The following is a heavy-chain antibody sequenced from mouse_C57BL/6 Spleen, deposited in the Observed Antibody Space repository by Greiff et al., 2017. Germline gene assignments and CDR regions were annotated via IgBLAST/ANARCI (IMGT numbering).Heavy chain of an antibody. J-gene: IGHJ1*03. Sequence: VQLQQSGAELARPGASVKLSCKASGYTFTSYGISWVKQRTGQGLEWIGEIYPRSGNTYYNEKFKGKATLTADKSSSTAYMELRSLTSEDSAVYFCAHYGNWYFDVWGTGTTVTVSS. CDR3: AHYGNWYFDV. CDR2: IYPRSGNT. V-gene: IGHV1-81*01. D-gene: IGHD2-1*01. CDR1: GYTFTSYG.